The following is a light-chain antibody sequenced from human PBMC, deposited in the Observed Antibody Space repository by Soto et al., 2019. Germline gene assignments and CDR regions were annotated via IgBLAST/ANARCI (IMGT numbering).Light chain of an antibody. Sequence: QPVLTQSPSASASLGASVKLTCTLSSGHSSYAIAWHQQQPEKGPRYLMKLSSDGSHSKGDGIPDRFSGSSSGAERYLTISSLQSEDEADYYCQTWDTGARVVFGGGTKGTVL. CDR3: QTWDTGARVV. J-gene: IGLJ2*01. V-gene: IGLV4-69*01. CDR2: LSSDGSH. CDR1: SGHSSYA.